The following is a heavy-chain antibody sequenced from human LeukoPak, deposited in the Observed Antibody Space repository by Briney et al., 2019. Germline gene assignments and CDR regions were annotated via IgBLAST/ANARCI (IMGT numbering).Heavy chain of an antibody. CDR3: ARDNDGAAAGSFDY. CDR1: GYTFTSYS. D-gene: IGHD6-13*01. J-gene: IGHJ4*02. Sequence: ASVKVSCKASGYTFTSYSLHWVRQAPGQRLEYMGWINAGNGNTRSSEKFQGRVTITRDPSASTAYMELTSLKSEDTAVYFCARDNDGAAAGSFDYWGQGTLVTVSS. V-gene: IGHV1-3*01. CDR2: INAGNGNT.